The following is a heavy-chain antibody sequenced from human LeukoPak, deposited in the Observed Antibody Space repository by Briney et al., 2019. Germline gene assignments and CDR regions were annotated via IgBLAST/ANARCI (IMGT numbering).Heavy chain of an antibody. CDR3: ASLRRDGYNYYDY. CDR1: GGSFSGYY. Sequence: SETLSLTCAVYGGSFSGYYWSWIRQPPGKGLEWIGEINHSGSTNYNPSLKSRVTISVDTSKNQFSLKLSSVTAADTAVYYCASLRRDGYNYYDYWGQGTLVTVSS. D-gene: IGHD5-24*01. V-gene: IGHV4-34*01. CDR2: INHSGST. J-gene: IGHJ4*02.